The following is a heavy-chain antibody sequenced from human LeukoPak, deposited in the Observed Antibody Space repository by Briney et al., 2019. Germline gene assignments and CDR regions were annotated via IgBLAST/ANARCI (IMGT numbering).Heavy chain of an antibody. J-gene: IGHJ4*02. V-gene: IGHV3-30*04. Sequence: GRSLRLSCAASGFTFSSYAMHWVRQAPGKGLEWVAVISYDGSNKYYADSVKGRFTISRDNSKNTLYLQMNSLRAEDTAVYYCARVGATGGYYFDYWGQGTLVTVSS. D-gene: IGHD1-26*01. CDR1: GFTFSSYA. CDR2: ISYDGSNK. CDR3: ARVGATGGYYFDY.